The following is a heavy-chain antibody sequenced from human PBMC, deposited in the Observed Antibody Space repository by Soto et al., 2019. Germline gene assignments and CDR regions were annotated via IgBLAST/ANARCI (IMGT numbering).Heavy chain of an antibody. J-gene: IGHJ6*02. V-gene: IGHV1-18*01. CDR2: ISAHNGNT. Sequence: ASVKVSCKASGYTFTSYSISWVRQAPGQGLEWMGWISAHNGNTKYTQKLQGRVTMTTDTSTSTAYMEVRSLRSDDTAVYYCAKRRNYGMDVWGQGTTVTVSS. CDR3: AKRRNYGMDV. CDR1: GYTFTSYS.